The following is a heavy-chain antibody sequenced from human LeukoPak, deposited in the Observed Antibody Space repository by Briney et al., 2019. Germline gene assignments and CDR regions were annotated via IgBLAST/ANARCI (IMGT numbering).Heavy chain of an antibody. Sequence: GGSLRLSCAASGFTFSGYWMTWVRQAPGKGLEWVSYISSSSNRIYYAASVKGRFTISRDNAKNSLYLQMNSLRDEDTAVYYCARRYGYFDYWGQGTLVTVSS. D-gene: IGHD3-10*01. CDR2: ISSSSNRI. J-gene: IGHJ4*02. CDR3: ARRYGYFDY. CDR1: GFTFSGYW. V-gene: IGHV3-48*02.